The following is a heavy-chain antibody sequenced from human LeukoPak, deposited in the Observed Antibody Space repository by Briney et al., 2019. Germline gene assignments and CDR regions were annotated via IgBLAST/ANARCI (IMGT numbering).Heavy chain of an antibody. Sequence: GGSLRLSCAASGFTFSNAWMSWVRQAPGKGLEWVGRIKSKTDGGTTDYAAPVKGRFTISRDDSKNTLYLQMNSLKTEDTAVYYCTTDPSPSPVGALRWGAFDIWGQGTMVTVSS. CDR3: TTDPSPSPVGALRWGAFDI. V-gene: IGHV3-15*01. CDR1: GFTFSNAW. D-gene: IGHD1-26*01. CDR2: IKSKTDGGTT. J-gene: IGHJ3*02.